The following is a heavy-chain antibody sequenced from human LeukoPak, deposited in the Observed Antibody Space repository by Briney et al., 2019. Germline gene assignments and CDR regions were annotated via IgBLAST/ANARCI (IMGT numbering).Heavy chain of an antibody. D-gene: IGHD4-11*01. Sequence: GGSLRLSCAASGFTVSTSFMSWVRQAPGKGLEWVSVIYSGGSTYYADSVKGRFTISRDNSKNTLYLQMNSLRAEDTAVYYFARDGVDYSFEHWGQGTLVTVSS. CDR3: ARDGVDYSFEH. V-gene: IGHV3-53*01. CDR1: GFTVSTSF. J-gene: IGHJ4*02. CDR2: IYSGGST.